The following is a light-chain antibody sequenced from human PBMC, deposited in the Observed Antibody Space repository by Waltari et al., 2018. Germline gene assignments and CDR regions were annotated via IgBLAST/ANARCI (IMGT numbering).Light chain of an antibody. J-gene: IGKJ1*01. CDR2: AAS. Sequence: DMQMTQSPSYVSASVGDRVTITCRASQDIHTWLAWYQQKPGKAPRLLISAASSLQSGVPSRFSGSGSGTDFTLTISSLQAEDVAVYYCQQYYTAPRTFGQGTKVEI. CDR1: QDIHTW. CDR3: QQYYTAPRT. V-gene: IGKV1D-12*01.